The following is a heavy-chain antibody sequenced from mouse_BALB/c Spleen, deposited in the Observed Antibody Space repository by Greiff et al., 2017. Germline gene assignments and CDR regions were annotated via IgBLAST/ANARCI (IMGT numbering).Heavy chain of an antibody. CDR2: ISSGGST. D-gene: IGHD2-4*01. J-gene: IGHJ4*01. CDR1: GFTFSSYA. V-gene: IGHV5-6-5*01. Sequence: EVKLMESGGGLVKPGGSLKLSCAASGFTFSSYAMSWVRQTPEKRLEWVASISSGGSTYYPDSVKGRFTISRDNARNILYLQISSLRSEDTAMYYCARGGEYDYDVEAMDYWGQGTSVTVSS. CDR3: ARGGEYDYDVEAMDY.